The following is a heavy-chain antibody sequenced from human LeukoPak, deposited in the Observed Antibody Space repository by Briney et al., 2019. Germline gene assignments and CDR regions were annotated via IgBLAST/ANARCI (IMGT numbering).Heavy chain of an antibody. CDR3: VKDIRRSSDSTSHVFDY. CDR1: GFTFSSYT. Sequence: PGGSLRLSCSLSGFTFSSYTMHWVRQAPGKGLEYVSAISGNGGSTYYADSVKGRFTISRDNSKNTLYLQMSSLRPEDTAVYYCVKDIRRSSDSTSHVFDYWGQGTLVTVSS. CDR2: ISGNGGST. V-gene: IGHV3-64D*09. D-gene: IGHD2-21*01. J-gene: IGHJ4*02.